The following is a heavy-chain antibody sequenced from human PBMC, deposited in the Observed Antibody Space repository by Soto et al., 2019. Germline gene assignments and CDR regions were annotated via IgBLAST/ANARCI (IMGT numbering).Heavy chain of an antibody. CDR1: GFTVSSYA. Sequence: GGSLRRSCAASGFTVSSYARSWVRQAPGKGLEWVSSISTTDATYYADSVKGHFTISRDNFKNTLYLQMNSLRVEDTAIYYCAKNYYFDSWGPGTLVTVSS. CDR2: ISTTDAT. J-gene: IGHJ4*02. V-gene: IGHV3-23*01. CDR3: AKNYYFDS.